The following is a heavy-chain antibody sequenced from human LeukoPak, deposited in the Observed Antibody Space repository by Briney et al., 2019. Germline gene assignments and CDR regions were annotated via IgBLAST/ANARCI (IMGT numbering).Heavy chain of an antibody. Sequence: PGGSLRLSCAASEFTFGRYSMNWVRQAPGKGLEWVSTISSISHYIYYADSVRGRFTISRDNAKNSMFLQMNSLRAEDTGVYYCARDLSLGMPWGFDYSGQGALVTVSS. D-gene: IGHD3-16*01. CDR3: ARDLSLGMPWGFDY. V-gene: IGHV3-21*01. CDR2: ISSISHYI. CDR1: EFTFGRYS. J-gene: IGHJ4*02.